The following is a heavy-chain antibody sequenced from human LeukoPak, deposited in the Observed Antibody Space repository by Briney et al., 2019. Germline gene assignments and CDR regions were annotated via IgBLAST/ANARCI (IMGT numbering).Heavy chain of an antibody. J-gene: IGHJ5*02. D-gene: IGHD3-10*01. CDR2: ISYDGSNK. CDR1: GFTFSNYA. V-gene: IGHV3-30-3*01. CDR3: AREPGMGFLLHWSAR. Sequence: GGPLRLSCAASGFTFSNYAMHWVRQAPGKGLERVAVISYDGSNKYYADSVKGRFTISRDNSENTLYLQMNSLRAEDTAGYYCAREPGMGFLLHWSARWGQGAVVTLPS.